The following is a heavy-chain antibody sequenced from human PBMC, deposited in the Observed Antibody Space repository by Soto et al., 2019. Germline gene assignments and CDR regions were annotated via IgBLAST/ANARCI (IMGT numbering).Heavy chain of an antibody. D-gene: IGHD3-10*01. CDR3: ARRGPRTYFDY. Sequence: GGSLRLSCAASGFTFSSYWMHWVRQAPGKGLVWVSRINSDGSSTSYADSVKGRFTISRDNAKNTLYLQMNSLRAEDTAVYYCARRGPRTYFDYWGQGTLVTGSS. V-gene: IGHV3-74*01. CDR2: INSDGSST. J-gene: IGHJ4*02. CDR1: GFTFSSYW.